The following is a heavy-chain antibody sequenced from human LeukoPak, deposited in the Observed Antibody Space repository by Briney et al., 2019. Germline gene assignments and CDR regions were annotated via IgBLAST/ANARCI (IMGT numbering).Heavy chain of an antibody. CDR1: GFTFSDYY. CDR3: ARSVKDGYNTPRHFDY. V-gene: IGHV3-11*01. D-gene: IGHD5-24*01. CDR2: ISSSGSTI. J-gene: IGHJ4*02. Sequence: GGSLRLSCAASGFTFSDYYMSWIRQAPGKGLEWVSYISSSGSTIYYADSVKGRFTISRDNAKNSLYLQMNSLRAEDTAVYYCARSVKDGYNTPRHFDYWGQGTLVTVSS.